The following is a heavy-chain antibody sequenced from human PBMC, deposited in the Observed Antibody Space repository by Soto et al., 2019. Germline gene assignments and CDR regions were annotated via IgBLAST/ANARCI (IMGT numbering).Heavy chain of an antibody. V-gene: IGHV1-8*01. Sequence: QVQLVQSGAEVKKPGASVKVSCKASGYTFTSYDINWVRQATGQGLEWMGWMNPNSGNTGYAQKFQGRVTMTRNTSISTAYMELSSLRSEDTAVYYCARGRGELLEYYYYGMDVWGQGTTVTVSS. CDR3: ARGRGELLEYYYYGMDV. D-gene: IGHD1-26*01. CDR1: GYTFTSYD. J-gene: IGHJ6*02. CDR2: MNPNSGNT.